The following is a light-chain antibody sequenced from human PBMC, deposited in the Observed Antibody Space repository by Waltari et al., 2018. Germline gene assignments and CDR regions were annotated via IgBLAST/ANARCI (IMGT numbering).Light chain of an antibody. Sequence: DIQMTQSPSTLSASVGDRVPITCRASQTISSWLAWYQQQPGKAPRLLIYRASTLESGVPSRFSGSGSGTEFTLTISSLQPDDFATYYCQQYNSYSITFGQGTRLEIK. CDR2: RAS. J-gene: IGKJ5*01. V-gene: IGKV1-5*03. CDR1: QTISSW. CDR3: QQYNSYSIT.